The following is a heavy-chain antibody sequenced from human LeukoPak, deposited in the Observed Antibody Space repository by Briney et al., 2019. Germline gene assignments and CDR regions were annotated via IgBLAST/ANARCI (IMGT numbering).Heavy chain of an antibody. J-gene: IGHJ4*02. CDR2: IYYSGST. CDR1: GGSFSGYY. Sequence: SETLSLTCAVYGGSFSGYYWSWIRQPPGKGLEWIGYIYYSGSTNYNPSLKSRVTISVDTSKNQFSLKLSSVTAADTAVYYCATGGVGAMTYYFDYWGQGTLVTVSS. V-gene: IGHV4-59*08. CDR3: ATGGVGAMTYYFDY. D-gene: IGHD1-26*01.